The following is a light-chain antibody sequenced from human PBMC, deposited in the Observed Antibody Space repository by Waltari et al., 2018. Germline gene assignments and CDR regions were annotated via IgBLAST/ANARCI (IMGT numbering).Light chain of an antibody. V-gene: IGKV3-20*01. CDR3: QQSRTSPWT. J-gene: IGKJ1*01. CDR2: AAS. Sequence: ELVLTQSPGTLSLSPGERATLSCRASQSVNSNYLAWYQQKVGQAPRLLISAASSRATGIPDRFSGSGSGTDFTLTISRLEPEDFAVYYCQQSRTSPWTFGQGTKVEIK. CDR1: QSVNSNY.